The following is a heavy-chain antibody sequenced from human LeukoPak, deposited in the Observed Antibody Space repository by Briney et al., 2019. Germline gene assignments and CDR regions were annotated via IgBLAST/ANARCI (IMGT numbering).Heavy chain of an antibody. D-gene: IGHD3-10*01. CDR2: FDPEDGET. V-gene: IGHV1-24*01. J-gene: IGHJ6*04. CDR1: GYTLTELS. CDR3: ATARMVRGEDGMVV. Sequence: ASVKVSCKVSGYTLTELSMHWVRQAPGKGLEWMGGFDPEDGETIYAQKFQGRVTMTEDTSTDTAYMELSSLGSEDTAVYYCATARMVRGEDGMVVWGKGTTVTVSS.